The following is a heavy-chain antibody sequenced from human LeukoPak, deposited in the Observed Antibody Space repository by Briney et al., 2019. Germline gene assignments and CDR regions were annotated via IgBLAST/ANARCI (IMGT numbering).Heavy chain of an antibody. CDR2: IIPIFGTA. V-gene: IGHV1-69*05. Sequence: SVKVSCKASGGTFSSYAISWVRQAPGQGLEWMGGIIPIFGTANYAQKFQGRVTITTDESTSTVYMELSSLRSEDTAVYYCARSRNWGSEEANFDYWGQGTLVTVSS. CDR3: ARSRNWGSEEANFDY. J-gene: IGHJ4*02. CDR1: GGTFSSYA. D-gene: IGHD7-27*01.